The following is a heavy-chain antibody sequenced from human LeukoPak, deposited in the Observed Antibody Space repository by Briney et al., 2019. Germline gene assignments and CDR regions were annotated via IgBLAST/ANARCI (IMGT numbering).Heavy chain of an antibody. CDR3: AKGLIVVVVAAPQDY. V-gene: IGHV3-11*01. CDR2: ISSSGSTI. J-gene: IGHJ4*02. D-gene: IGHD2-15*01. CDR1: GFTFSDYY. Sequence: PGGSLRLSCAASGFTFSDYYMSWIRQAPGKGLEWVSYISSSGSTIYYADSVKGRFTISRDNSKNTLYLQMNSLRAEDTAVYYCAKGLIVVVVAAPQDYWGQGTLVTVSS.